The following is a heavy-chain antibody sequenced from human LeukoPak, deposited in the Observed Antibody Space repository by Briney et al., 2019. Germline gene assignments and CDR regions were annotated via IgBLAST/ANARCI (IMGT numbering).Heavy chain of an antibody. CDR1: GGSISSSSYY. V-gene: IGHV4-39*01. CDR3: ARHYGDSGSY. Sequence: KSSETLSLTCTVSGGSISSSSYYWGWIRQPPGKGLEWIGSIYYSGSTYYNPSLKSRVTISVDTSKNQFSLKLSSVTAADTAVYYCARHYGDSGSYWGQGTLVTVSS. D-gene: IGHD1-26*01. CDR2: IYYSGST. J-gene: IGHJ4*02.